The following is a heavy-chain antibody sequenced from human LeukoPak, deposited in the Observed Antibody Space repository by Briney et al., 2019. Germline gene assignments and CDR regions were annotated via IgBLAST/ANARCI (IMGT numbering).Heavy chain of an antibody. Sequence: GGSLRLSCAASGFTFSNYGMHWVRQAPGKGLEWVAVIWYDGSNKYYADSVEGRFTISRDNSKNTLYLQMNSLRAEDTAVYYCARVPWFGELLDAFDIWGQGTMVTVSS. J-gene: IGHJ3*02. D-gene: IGHD3-10*01. CDR2: IWYDGSNK. CDR3: ARVPWFGELLDAFDI. V-gene: IGHV3-33*01. CDR1: GFTFSNYG.